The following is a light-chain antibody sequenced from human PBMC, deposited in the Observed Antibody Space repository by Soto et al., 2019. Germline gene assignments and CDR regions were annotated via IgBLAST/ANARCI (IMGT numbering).Light chain of an antibody. J-gene: IGLJ2*01. CDR1: SSNIGAGYH. Sequence: QSVLTQPPSVSGAPGQRVTISCTGSSSNIGAGYHVHWYQQLPGAAPKLLIFGDSNRPSGVPDRFSGSKSGTSASLAITGLQADDEADYYCQSYDSSLSRPVVFGGGTKVTVL. V-gene: IGLV1-40*01. CDR3: QSYDSSLSRPVV. CDR2: GDS.